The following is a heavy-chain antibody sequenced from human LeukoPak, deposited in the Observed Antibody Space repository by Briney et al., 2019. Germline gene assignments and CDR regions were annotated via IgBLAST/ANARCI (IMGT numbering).Heavy chain of an antibody. CDR2: ISYDGYDK. CDR1: GFTFSSYA. V-gene: IGHV3-30-3*01. D-gene: IGHD2-21*01. Sequence: GGSLRLSCAASGFTFSSYAMSWVRQAPGKGLEWVTLISYDGYDKSYADSVRGRFTISRDNSRNTLYLQMDSLRSEDTAVYYCARDFFPVVDSTWYEIGYWGQGTLVTVSS. CDR3: ARDFFPVVDSTWYEIGY. J-gene: IGHJ4*02.